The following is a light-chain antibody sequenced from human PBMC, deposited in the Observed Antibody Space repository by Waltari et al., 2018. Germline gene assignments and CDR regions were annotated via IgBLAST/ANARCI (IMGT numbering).Light chain of an antibody. CDR2: ATS. J-gene: IGKJ2*03. CDR1: QGISTC. Sequence: DIQMTKPPSYLSASAGDTVTITCRASQGISTCLNWYQQKPGKAPKRLIYATSNLESGVPSRFSGSGSGTDFTLTISSLQPEDFATYYCLQYDSHPNSFGQGTKVEIK. CDR3: LQYDSHPNS. V-gene: IGKV1-17*01.